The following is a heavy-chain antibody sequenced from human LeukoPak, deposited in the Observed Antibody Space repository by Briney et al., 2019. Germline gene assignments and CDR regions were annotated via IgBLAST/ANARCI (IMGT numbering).Heavy chain of an antibody. D-gene: IGHD4-17*01. CDR1: GFTFSSYW. V-gene: IGHV3-74*01. Sequence: GGSLRLSCAASGFTFSSYWMHWVRQTPGKGLVWVSRINSDGSTTSNADSVKGRFTISRDNAKNTLYLQMSSLRAEDTAVYYCARARDYGDNVNWFDPWGQGTLVTVSS. CDR2: INSDGSTT. CDR3: ARARDYGDNVNWFDP. J-gene: IGHJ5*02.